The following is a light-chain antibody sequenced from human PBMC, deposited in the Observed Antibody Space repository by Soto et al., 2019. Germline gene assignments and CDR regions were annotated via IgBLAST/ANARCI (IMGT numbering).Light chain of an antibody. J-gene: IGKJ5*01. CDR1: QSISSY. CDR2: AAS. Sequence: DIQMTQSPSSLSASVGDRVTITCRASQSISSYLNWYQQKPGKAPKLLIYAASSLQSGVPSRFSGSGPGTDFTLTISSLQPEEFATYYCQQSYSTSITFCQGTRLEIK. V-gene: IGKV1-39*01. CDR3: QQSYSTSIT.